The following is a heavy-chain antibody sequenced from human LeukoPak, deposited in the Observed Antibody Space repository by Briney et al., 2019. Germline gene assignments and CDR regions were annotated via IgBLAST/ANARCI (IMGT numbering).Heavy chain of an antibody. J-gene: IGHJ4*02. Sequence: PSETLSLTCSVSGGSISSYYWSWIRQPPGKGLEWIGTIYYSGNTYYNPSLRTRVTISVDTSKKQFSLKLSSVTAADTAVYYCARHLFGSGYYPDYWGQGTLVTVSS. V-gene: IGHV4-39*01. CDR3: ARHLFGSGYYPDY. CDR2: IYYSGNT. CDR1: GGSISSYY. D-gene: IGHD3-22*01.